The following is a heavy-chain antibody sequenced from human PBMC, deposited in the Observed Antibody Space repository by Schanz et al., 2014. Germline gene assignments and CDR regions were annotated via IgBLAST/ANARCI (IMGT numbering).Heavy chain of an antibody. CDR2: IGYDGSEK. CDR1: GLNFDYYG. Sequence: QVQVVESGGGVVQPGRSLRLSCATSGLNFDYYGMNWVRQAPGKGLEWVANIGYDGSEKYYVDSVKGRFTISRDNSKDTLYLQMSGLTPEDTAVYYCARGPIPIQGVPMDFWGQGTLVTVSS. J-gene: IGHJ4*02. V-gene: IGHV3-33*01. CDR3: ARGPIPIQGVPMDF. D-gene: IGHD3-10*01.